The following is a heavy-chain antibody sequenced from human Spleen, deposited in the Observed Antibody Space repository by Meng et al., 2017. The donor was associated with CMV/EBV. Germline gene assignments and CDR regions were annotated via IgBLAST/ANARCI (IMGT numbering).Heavy chain of an antibody. CDR1: GESINGYY. Sequence: QQQHLQRSARRLKTTEPLSLPSAGYGESINGYYRSCIRQPPRKGLEWIGEIKHSGSTNNNPSLNSLVTISVDTTKNQFSLKLSSVTAAYTAVYYSARIGPTRYISSWYVDNWGQGTLVTVSS. CDR3: ARIGPTRYISSWYVDN. D-gene: IGHD6-13*01. J-gene: IGHJ4*02. V-gene: IGHV4-34*01. CDR2: IKHSGST.